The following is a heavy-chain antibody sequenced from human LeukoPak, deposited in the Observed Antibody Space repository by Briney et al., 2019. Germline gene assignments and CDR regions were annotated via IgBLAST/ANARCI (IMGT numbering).Heavy chain of an antibody. CDR3: ARSKKMVLFGRSHHADT. CDR2: VNESGGT. CDR1: IDSFSNYH. D-gene: IGHD3-3*01. Sequence: SETLSLTCAVYIDSFSNYHWNWIRQTPAKGMEWIGEVNESGGTNISPSLRSRVILSVDTSKNQFSLKLISVTVADTAIYYCARSKKMVLFGRSHHADTWGQGTMVTVSS. J-gene: IGHJ3*02. V-gene: IGHV4-34*01.